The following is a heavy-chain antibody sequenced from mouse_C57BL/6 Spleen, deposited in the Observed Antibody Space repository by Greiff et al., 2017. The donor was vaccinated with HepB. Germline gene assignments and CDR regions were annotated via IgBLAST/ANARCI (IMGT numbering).Heavy chain of an antibody. J-gene: IGHJ3*01. V-gene: IGHV1-69*01. D-gene: IGHD1-1*01. CDR1: GYTFTSYW. CDR3: ARITTDGWFAY. Sequence: QVQLQQPGAELVMPGASVKLSCKASGYTFTSYWMHWVKQRPGQGLEWIGEIDPSDSYTNYNQKFKGKSTLTVDKSSGTAYMQLSSLTSEDSAVYYCARITTDGWFAYWGQGTLVTVSA. CDR2: IDPSDSYT.